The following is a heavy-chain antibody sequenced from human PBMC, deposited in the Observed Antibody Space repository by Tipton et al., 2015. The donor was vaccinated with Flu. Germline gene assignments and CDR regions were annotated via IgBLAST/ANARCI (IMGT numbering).Heavy chain of an antibody. CDR2: IYPSGNT. D-gene: IGHD1-26*01. V-gene: IGHV4-4*07. Sequence: TLSLTCTVSGGSLSSYFWSWIRQPAGKGLEWIGRIYPSGNTNYNPSLQSRVTMSVDTSRNQFSLSLTSVTAADAAIYYFARSGSYHHYYFDLWGRGTLASVSS. CDR1: GGSLSSYF. J-gene: IGHJ2*01. CDR3: ARSGSYHHYYFDL.